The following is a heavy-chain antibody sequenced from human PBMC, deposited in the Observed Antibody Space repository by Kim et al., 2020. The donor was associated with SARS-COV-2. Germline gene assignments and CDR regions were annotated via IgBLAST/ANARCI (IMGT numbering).Heavy chain of an antibody. Sequence: SVKVSCKASGGTFSSYAISWVRQAPGQGLEWMGRIIPILGIANYAQKFQGRVTITADKSTSTAYMELSSLRSEDTAVYYCASRLGVDYYGSGDYYYYGMDVWGQGTTVTVSS. J-gene: IGHJ6*02. CDR1: GGTFSSYA. D-gene: IGHD3-10*01. CDR3: ASRLGVDYYGSGDYYYYGMDV. CDR2: IIPILGIA. V-gene: IGHV1-69*04.